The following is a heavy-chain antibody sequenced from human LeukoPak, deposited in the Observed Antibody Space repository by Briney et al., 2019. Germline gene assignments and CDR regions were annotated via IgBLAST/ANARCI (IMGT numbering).Heavy chain of an antibody. CDR2: IYYSGST. CDR1: GGSISSYY. V-gene: IGHV4-59*01. D-gene: IGHD6-13*01. J-gene: IGHJ4*02. CDR3: ASAPLRSSWYVSPF. Sequence: PSETLSLTCTVSGGSISSYYWSWIRQPPGKGLEWIGYIYYSGSTNYNPSLKSRVTISVDTSKNQFSLKLSSVTAADTAVYYCASAPLRSSWYVSPFWGQGTLVTVSS.